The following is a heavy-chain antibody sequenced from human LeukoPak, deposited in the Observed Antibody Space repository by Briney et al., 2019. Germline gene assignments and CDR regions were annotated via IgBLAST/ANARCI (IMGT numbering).Heavy chain of an antibody. CDR1: GFTFSNYA. CDR2: ISYDGSDK. V-gene: IGHV3-30-3*01. D-gene: IGHD1-26*01. CDR3: AGDRATSYFDY. J-gene: IGHJ4*02. Sequence: PGGSLRLSCAASGFTFSNYAMHWVRQAPGKGLERVAVISYDGSDKYYADSVKGRFTISRDNSKNTLYLQMNSLRAEDTAVYYCAGDRATSYFDYWGQGALVTISS.